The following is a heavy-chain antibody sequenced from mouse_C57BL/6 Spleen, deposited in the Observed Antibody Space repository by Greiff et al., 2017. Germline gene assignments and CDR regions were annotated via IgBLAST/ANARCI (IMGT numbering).Heavy chain of an antibody. J-gene: IGHJ2*01. Sequence: EVQLQESGGDLVKPGGSLKLSCAASGFTFSSYGMSWVRQTPDKRLEWVATISSGGSYTYYPDSVKGRFTISRDNAKNTLYLQMSSLKSEDTAMYYGASHYGSHYFDDWGQGTTRTVSS. CDR3: ASHYGSHYFDD. CDR2: ISSGGSYT. V-gene: IGHV5-6*01. CDR1: GFTFSSYG. D-gene: IGHD1-1*01.